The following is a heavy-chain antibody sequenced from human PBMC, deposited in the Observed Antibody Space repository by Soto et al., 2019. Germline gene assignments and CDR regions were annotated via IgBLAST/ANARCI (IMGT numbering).Heavy chain of an antibody. J-gene: IGHJ5*02. V-gene: IGHV3-33*01. CDR1: GFTFSNYG. Sequence: PGGSLRLSCGASGFTFSNYGMHWVRQAPGKGLEWVAVIWYDGSNKYYADSVKGRFTISRDNSKNTLYLHMNSLRAEDTAVYYCASSTSWGQATLVTVSS. CDR2: IWYDGSNK. CDR3: ASSTS.